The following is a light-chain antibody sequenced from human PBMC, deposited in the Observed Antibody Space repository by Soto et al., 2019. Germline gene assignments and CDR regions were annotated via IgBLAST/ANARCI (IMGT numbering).Light chain of an antibody. CDR3: ATWDDSLNGYV. Sequence: QSFLTQPPSASVTPGQRVTIACSGSSSNIGANTVTWYQQLPGTAPKLLIFGNNHRPSGVPDRFSGSKSGTSGSLAISGLQSEDEADYYCATWDDSLNGYVFGAGTKVTVL. V-gene: IGLV1-44*01. J-gene: IGLJ1*01. CDR1: SSNIGANT. CDR2: GNN.